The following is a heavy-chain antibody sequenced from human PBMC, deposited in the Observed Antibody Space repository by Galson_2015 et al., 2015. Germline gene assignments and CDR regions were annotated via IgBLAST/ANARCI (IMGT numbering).Heavy chain of an antibody. CDR3: ARADPWIQLWLRENYYYYMDV. V-gene: IGHV1-8*01. CDR1: GYTFTSYD. Sequence: SVKVSCKASGYTFTSYDINWVRQATGQGLEWMGWMNPNSGNTGYAQKFQGRVTMTRNTSISTAYMELSSLRSEDTAVYYCARADPWIQLWLRENYYYYMDVWGKGTTVTVSS. CDR2: MNPNSGNT. J-gene: IGHJ6*03. D-gene: IGHD5-18*01.